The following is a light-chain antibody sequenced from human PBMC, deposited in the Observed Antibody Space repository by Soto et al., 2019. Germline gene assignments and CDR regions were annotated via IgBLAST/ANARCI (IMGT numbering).Light chain of an antibody. CDR2: AAS. CDR3: QQYYSDPVT. J-gene: IGKJ3*01. V-gene: IGKV1-8*01. Sequence: AIRMTQSPSSLSASTGDRVTITCRASQGISSYLAWYQQKPGKAPKLLIYAASTLQSGVPSRFSGSGSGTDFTLTISCLQSEDFATYYCQQYYSDPVTFGPGTKVDIK. CDR1: QGISSY.